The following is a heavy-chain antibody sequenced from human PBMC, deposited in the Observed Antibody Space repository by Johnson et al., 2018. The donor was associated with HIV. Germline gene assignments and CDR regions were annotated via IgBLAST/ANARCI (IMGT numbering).Heavy chain of an antibody. CDR1: GFTFSDYY. CDR2: IITITNTV. J-gene: IGHJ3*01. CDR3: ARVGVVGVPNAFDV. V-gene: IGHV3-11*04. D-gene: IGHD2-15*01. Sequence: QVQLVESGGGVVQPGGSLRLSCVASGFTFSDYYMTWFRQAPGKGLEWVSSIITITNTVFYAGAVKGRFPISMDNAKNSLYLQMNSLRAEDTAVYYCARVGVVGVPNAFDVSGQGTLVTVSS.